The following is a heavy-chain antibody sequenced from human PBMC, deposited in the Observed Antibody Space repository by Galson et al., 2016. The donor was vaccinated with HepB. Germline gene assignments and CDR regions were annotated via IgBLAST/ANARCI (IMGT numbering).Heavy chain of an antibody. CDR3: AKGPRISVGIWLDP. V-gene: IGHV4-4*07. CDR1: GDSVSSSY. J-gene: IGHJ5*02. Sequence: SETLSLTCTVSGDSVSSSYWSWIRQSAGKGLEWIGRVHASGTTDYNPSLKSRVSMSRDTWKNQFSLNLNSVTAADTAVYYCAKGPRISVGIWLDPWGQGTRVTVSS. CDR2: VHASGTT. D-gene: IGHD2-21*01.